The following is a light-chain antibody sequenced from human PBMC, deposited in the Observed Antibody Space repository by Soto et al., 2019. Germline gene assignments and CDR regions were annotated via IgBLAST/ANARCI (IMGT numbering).Light chain of an antibody. V-gene: IGKV1-39*01. CDR1: QSISSY. CDR3: QQSYSRRA. Sequence: DIQMTQSPSSLSASVGDRVTITCRASQSISSYLNWYQQKPGKAPKLLIYAASSLQSGVPSRFSGSGSGTDFTLTISSPQPEDFATYYCQQSYSRRAFGQGTKVEIK. J-gene: IGKJ1*01. CDR2: AAS.